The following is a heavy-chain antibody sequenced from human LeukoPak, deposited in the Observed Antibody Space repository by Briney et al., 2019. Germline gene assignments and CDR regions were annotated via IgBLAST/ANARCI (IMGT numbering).Heavy chain of an antibody. V-gene: IGHV1-2*02. CDR2: TNPNSGGT. Sequence: ASVKVSCKASGYTFTGYYIHWVRQAPGQGLEWMGWTNPNSGGTNYAQKFQGRVTMTRDTSISTAYMELSRLRSDDTAVYYCARSQAAPEYYFDYWGQGTLVTVSS. J-gene: IGHJ4*02. D-gene: IGHD2-15*01. CDR1: GYTFTGYY. CDR3: ARSQAAPEYYFDY.